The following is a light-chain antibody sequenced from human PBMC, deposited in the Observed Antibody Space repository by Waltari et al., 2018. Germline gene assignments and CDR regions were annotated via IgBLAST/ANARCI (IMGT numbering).Light chain of an antibody. CDR1: QTVNSN. J-gene: IGKJ4*01. Sequence: ETVMTQSPATLSVSPGERATLSCRASQTVNSNLAWYQQKPGQAPRLLTYGASTRHTGVPASFSGGACRTEFTLTISGRPSENFAVYYCQQYNSWSGTFGLGPKVEIK. CDR3: QQYNSWSGT. V-gene: IGKV3-15*01. CDR2: GAS.